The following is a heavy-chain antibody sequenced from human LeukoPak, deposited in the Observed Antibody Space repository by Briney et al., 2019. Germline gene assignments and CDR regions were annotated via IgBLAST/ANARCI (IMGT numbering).Heavy chain of an antibody. CDR3: AKDLAVAGDSFDY. CDR2: ISGSGANT. V-gene: IGHV3-23*01. CDR1: GFTFSSHD. J-gene: IGHJ4*02. D-gene: IGHD6-19*01. Sequence: PGGSLRLSCAASGFTFSSHDMSWVRQAPGKGLEWVSAISGSGANTYYADSVKGRLTVSRDNSKNTLYLQMNSLRVEDTAVYYCAKDLAVAGDSFDYWGQGTLVTVSS.